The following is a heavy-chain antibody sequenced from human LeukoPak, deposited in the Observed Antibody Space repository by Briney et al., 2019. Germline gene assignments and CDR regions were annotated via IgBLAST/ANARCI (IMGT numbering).Heavy chain of an antibody. CDR3: ARRRLDRRYDSSGYYQYCYYFDY. V-gene: IGHV3-7*01. J-gene: IGHJ4*02. D-gene: IGHD3-22*01. CDR2: IKQDGSEK. Sequence: GGSLRLSCAASGFTFSSYWMSWVRQAPGKGLEWVANIKQDGSEKYYVDSVKGRFTISRDNAKNSLYLQVNSLRAEDTAVYYCARRRLDRRYDSSGYYQYCYYFDYWGQGTLVTVSS. CDR1: GFTFSSYW.